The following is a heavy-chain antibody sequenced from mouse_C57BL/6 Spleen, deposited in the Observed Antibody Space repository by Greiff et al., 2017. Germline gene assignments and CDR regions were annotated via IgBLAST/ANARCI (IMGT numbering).Heavy chain of an antibody. CDR2: IYPGNSDT. CDR1: GYTFTSYW. J-gene: IGHJ4*01. V-gene: IGHV1-5*01. D-gene: IGHD2-4*01. CDR3: TNGDYRSYYAMDY. Sequence: IQLQQSGTVLARPGASVKMSCKTSGYTFTSYWMHWVKQRPGQGLVWIGAIYPGNSDTSYNQKFKGKAKLTAVTSASTAYMGLSCLTNEDSAVYYCTNGDYRSYYAMDYWGQGTSVTVSS.